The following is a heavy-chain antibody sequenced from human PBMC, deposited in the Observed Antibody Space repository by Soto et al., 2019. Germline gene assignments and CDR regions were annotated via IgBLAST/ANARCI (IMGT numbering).Heavy chain of an antibody. J-gene: IGHJ1*01. CDR3: AREGPHLRAVPSSTEYFQH. CDR2: ISAYNGNT. V-gene: IGHV1-18*01. D-gene: IGHD6-19*01. Sequence: QVQLVQSGAEVKKPGASVKVSCKASGYTFTSYGISWVRQAPGQGLEWMGWISAYNGNTNYAQKLQGRVTMATDTSTSTAYMELRSLRSDDTAVYYCAREGPHLRAVPSSTEYFQHWGQGTLVTVSS. CDR1: GYTFTSYG.